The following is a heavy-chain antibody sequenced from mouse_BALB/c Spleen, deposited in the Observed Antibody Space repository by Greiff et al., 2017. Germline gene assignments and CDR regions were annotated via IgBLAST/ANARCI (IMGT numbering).Heavy chain of an antibody. CDR2: IDPSDSYT. Sequence: VQLQQSGAELVKPGASVKLSCKASGYTFTSYWMHWVKQRPGQGLEWIGEIDPSDSYTNYNQKFKGKATLTVDKSSSTAYMQLSSLTSEDSAVYYCARWTGYAMDCWGQGTSVTVSS. CDR3: ARWTGYAMDC. D-gene: IGHD4-1*01. CDR1: GYTFTSYW. J-gene: IGHJ4*01. V-gene: IGHV1-69*02.